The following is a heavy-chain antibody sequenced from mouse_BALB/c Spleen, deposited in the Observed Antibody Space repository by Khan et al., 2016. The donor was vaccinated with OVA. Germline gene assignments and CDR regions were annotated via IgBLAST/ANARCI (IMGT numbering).Heavy chain of an antibody. J-gene: IGHJ4*01. Sequence: QVQLKQSGPGLVAPSQSLSITCTVSGFSLSRFTVHWVRRPPGKGLEWLGMIWGDGSTDYNSALKSRLNIYKDDSKSQVFLTMRSLQIADTAMYYCARNSALTYALAYWGQGTSVTVSS. CDR1: GFSLSRFT. CDR3: ARNSALTYALAY. CDR2: IWGDGST. V-gene: IGHV2-6-4*01.